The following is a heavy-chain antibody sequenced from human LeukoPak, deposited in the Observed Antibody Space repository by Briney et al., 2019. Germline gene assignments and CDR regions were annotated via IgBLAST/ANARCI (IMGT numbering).Heavy chain of an antibody. J-gene: IGHJ5*02. CDR3: ARDTYSSSWYGGWFDP. CDR2: ISSNGGST. V-gene: IGHV3-64*01. D-gene: IGHD6-13*01. CDR1: GFTFSSYA. Sequence: GGSLRLSCAASGFTFSSYAMHWVRQAPGKGLEYVSAISSNGGSTYYANSVKGRFTISRDNSKNTLYLQMGSLRAEDMAVYYCARDTYSSSWYGGWFDPWGQGTLVTVSS.